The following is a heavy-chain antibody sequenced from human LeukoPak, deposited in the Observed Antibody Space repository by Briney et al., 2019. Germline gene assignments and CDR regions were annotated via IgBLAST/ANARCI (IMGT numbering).Heavy chain of an antibody. Sequence: PSETLSLTCTVSGGSISSYYWSWIRQPPGKGLEWIGYIYYSGSTNYNPSLKSRVTISVDTSKNQSSLKLSSVTAADTAVYYCARLSRLHAFDIWGQGTMVTVSS. V-gene: IGHV4-59*01. D-gene: IGHD6-25*01. CDR2: IYYSGST. J-gene: IGHJ3*02. CDR1: GGSISSYY. CDR3: ARLSRLHAFDI.